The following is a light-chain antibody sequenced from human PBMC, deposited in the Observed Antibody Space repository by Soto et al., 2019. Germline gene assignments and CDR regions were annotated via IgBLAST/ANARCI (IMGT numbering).Light chain of an antibody. CDR1: SSDVGAYKY. CDR3: TSYVGSDIWV. J-gene: IGLJ3*02. CDR2: EVS. Sequence: QSALTQPPSASGSPGQSVTISCTGTSSDVGAYKYVSWYQQYPGKAPKLMIYEVSKRPSGVPDRFSGSKSGNTASLTVSGLQDEDEADYSCTSYVGSDIWVFGGGTKLTVL. V-gene: IGLV2-8*01.